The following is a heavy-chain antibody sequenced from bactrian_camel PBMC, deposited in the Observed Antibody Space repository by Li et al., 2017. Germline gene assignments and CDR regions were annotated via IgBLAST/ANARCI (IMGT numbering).Heavy chain of an antibody. CDR2: IHSGGGST. J-gene: IGHJ4*01. CDR1: GFTFSSYH. V-gene: IGHV3S40*01. CDR3: ALGYAYYSGGDRYSIRYDY. D-gene: IGHD2*01. Sequence: VQLVESGGGLAQPGGSLRLSCVVSGFTFSSYHIAWVRQAPGKGLEWISSIHSGGGSTYYTDSVKGRFTVSRDNAKNTLYLQTNNLKPEDTAMYYCALGYAYYSGGDRYSIRYDYWGQGTQVTVS.